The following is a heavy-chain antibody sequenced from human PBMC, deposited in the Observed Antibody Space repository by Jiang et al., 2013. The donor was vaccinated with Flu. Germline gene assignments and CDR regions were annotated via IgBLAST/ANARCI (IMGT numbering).Heavy chain of an antibody. V-gene: IGHV3-48*03. CDR3: ARETGVGSAATTYYYYIDV. CDR1: GFTFSSYE. J-gene: IGHJ6*03. Sequence: VQLVESGGGLVQPGGSLRLSCAASGFTFSSYEMNWVRQAPGKRLEWVSHMSSTGRTTYYADSVQGRFTISRDNAKNSLYLQMNSLRAEDTGIYYCARETGVGSAATTYYYYIDV. CDR2: MSSTGRTT. D-gene: IGHD2-15*01.